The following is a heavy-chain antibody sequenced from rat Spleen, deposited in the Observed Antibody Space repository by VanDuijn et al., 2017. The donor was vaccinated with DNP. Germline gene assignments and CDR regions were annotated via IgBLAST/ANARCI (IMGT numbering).Heavy chain of an antibody. CDR3: ARSHTTGMTWFAY. V-gene: IGHV2-6*01. CDR1: GFSLTIYS. CDR2: ISSGGST. D-gene: IGHD1-7*01. J-gene: IGHJ3*01. Sequence: QVQLKESGPGLVQPSQTLSLTCTVAGFSLTIYSVHWVRQPPGKGLEWIATISSGGSTYYNSALKSRLSISRDTSKSQVFLEMNSLQTEDTAIYFCARSHTTGMTWFAYWGHGTLVTVSS.